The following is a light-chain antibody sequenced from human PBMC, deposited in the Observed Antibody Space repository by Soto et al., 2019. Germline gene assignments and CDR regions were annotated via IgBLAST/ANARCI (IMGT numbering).Light chain of an antibody. V-gene: IGKV3-20*01. J-gene: IGKJ3*01. Sequence: EIVLTQSPGTLSVSPGERVTLSCRASQSVNSNYLAWYQQRPGQAPRLLIFGASYRATGIPYRFSGSGSGTDFTLTISRLEPEDFAVYYCQQYSSSPPEFTFGPGTRVDSK. CDR2: GAS. CDR1: QSVNSNY. CDR3: QQYSSSPPEFT.